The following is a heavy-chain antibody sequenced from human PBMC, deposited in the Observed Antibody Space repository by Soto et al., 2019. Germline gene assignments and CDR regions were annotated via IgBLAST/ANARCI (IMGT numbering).Heavy chain of an antibody. D-gene: IGHD2-15*01. CDR2: IYYSGST. V-gene: IGHV4-31*03. Sequence: SETLSLTCTVSGGSIISGGYYWIWIRQHPGKGLEWIGYIYYSGSTYYNPSLKSRVTISVDTSKNQFSLKLSSVTAADTAVYYCAREEEEGRYCSGGSCYDWGGFDYWGQGTLVTVSS. CDR3: AREEEEGRYCSGGSCYDWGGFDY. CDR1: GGSIISGGYY. J-gene: IGHJ4*02.